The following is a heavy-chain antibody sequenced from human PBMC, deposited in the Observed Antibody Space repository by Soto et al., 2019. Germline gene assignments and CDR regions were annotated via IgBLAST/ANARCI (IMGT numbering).Heavy chain of an antibody. CDR2: ISYDGSNK. J-gene: IGHJ4*02. CDR3: VPIAVADKSLDY. V-gene: IGHV3-30-3*01. Sequence: GGSLRLSCAASGFTFSSYAMHWVRQAPGKGLEWVAVISYDGSNKYYADSVKGRFTISRDNSKNTLYLQMNSLRAEDTAVYYCVPIAVADKSLDYWGQGTLVTVSS. D-gene: IGHD6-19*01. CDR1: GFTFSSYA.